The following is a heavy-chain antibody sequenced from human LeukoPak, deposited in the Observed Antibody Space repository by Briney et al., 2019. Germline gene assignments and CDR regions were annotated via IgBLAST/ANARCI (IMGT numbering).Heavy chain of an antibody. CDR3: ARKSMVQHMDV. CDR1: GYTFTRDA. V-gene: IGHV7-4-1*02. Sequence: ASVKVSCKASGYTFTRDAMNWVRQAPGQGPEYMGWIDTITGNPTYAQGFTGRFVFSLDTSVSTAYLQISSLKAEDSAVYYCARKSMVQHMDVWGKGTTVTVSS. CDR2: IDTITGNP. J-gene: IGHJ6*03. D-gene: IGHD3-10*01.